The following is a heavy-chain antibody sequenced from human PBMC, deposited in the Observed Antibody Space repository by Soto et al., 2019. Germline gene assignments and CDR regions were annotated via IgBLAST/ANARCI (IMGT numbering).Heavy chain of an antibody. CDR3: AKNQERELPRVIDF. CDR2: MSGSSSTT. D-gene: IGHD1-7*01. CDR1: GLTFSNYA. J-gene: IGHJ4*02. Sequence: GSLRLSCATSGLTFSNYAMSWVRQAPGGGLEWVSSMSGSSSTTYYTDSVRGRFTISRDRSKNTLYLQMSSLRAEDTALYYCAKNQERELPRVIDFWGQGTLVTVSS. V-gene: IGHV3-23*01.